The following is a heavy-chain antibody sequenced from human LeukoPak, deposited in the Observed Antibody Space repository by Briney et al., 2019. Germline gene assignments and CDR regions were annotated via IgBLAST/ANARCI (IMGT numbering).Heavy chain of an antibody. CDR3: ARQGAGIAAAPDY. CDR1: GGSFSGYY. CDR2: IYYSGST. D-gene: IGHD6-13*01. V-gene: IGHV4-59*08. J-gene: IGHJ4*02. Sequence: PSETLSLTCAVYGGSFSGYYWSWIRQPPGKGLEWIGYIYYSGSTNYNPSLKSRVTISVDTSKNQFSLKLSSVTAADTAVYYCARQGAGIAAAPDYWGQGTLVTVSS.